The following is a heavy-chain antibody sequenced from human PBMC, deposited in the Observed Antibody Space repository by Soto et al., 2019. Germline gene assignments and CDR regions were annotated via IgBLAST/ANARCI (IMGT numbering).Heavy chain of an antibody. CDR2: ISSGGYI. CDR1: GFNFNSYT. CDR3: ARDCSGGSCYPGMDV. V-gene: IGHV3-21*01. J-gene: IGHJ6*02. D-gene: IGHD2-15*01. Sequence: EVQLVESGGGLVKPGGSLRLSCAASGFNFNSYTINWVRQAPGKRLEWLSSISSGGYIFCTDSVRGLVTMSKDNAKNSVYLLRNSLRAEDTAVYFCARDCSGGSCYPGMDVWGQGTTVTVSS.